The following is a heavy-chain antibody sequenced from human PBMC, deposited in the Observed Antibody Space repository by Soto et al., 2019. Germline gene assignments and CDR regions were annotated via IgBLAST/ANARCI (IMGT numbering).Heavy chain of an antibody. V-gene: IGHV4-59*08. CDR2: IYYSGST. D-gene: IGHD5-18*01. J-gene: IGHJ6*02. CDR3: ACIFSGGYGYGFYYYGMDV. CDR1: GGSISSYY. Sequence: SETLSLTCTVSGGSISSYYWSWIRQPPGKGLEWIGYIYYSGSTKYNPSLKSRVTISVDTSKNQFSLKLSSVTAADTAVYYCACIFSGGYGYGFYYYGMDVWGQGTTVTVSS.